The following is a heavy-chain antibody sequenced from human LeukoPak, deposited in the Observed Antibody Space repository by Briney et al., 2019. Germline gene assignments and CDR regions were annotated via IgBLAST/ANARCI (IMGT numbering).Heavy chain of an antibody. V-gene: IGHV3-53*04. Sequence: GGSLRLSCAASGFTVSSNYMSWVRQAPGKGLEWVSVIYSGGSAYYADSVKGRFTISRHNSKNTLYLQMNSLRAEDTAVYYCARQMTLTTPNNYYDSSGYFDYWGQGTLVTVSS. D-gene: IGHD3-22*01. CDR1: GFTVSSNY. J-gene: IGHJ4*02. CDR3: ARQMTLTTPNNYYDSSGYFDY. CDR2: IYSGGSA.